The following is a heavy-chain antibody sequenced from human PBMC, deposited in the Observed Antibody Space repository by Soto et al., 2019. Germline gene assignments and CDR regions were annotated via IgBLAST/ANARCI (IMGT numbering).Heavy chain of an antibody. CDR2: IYYSGST. Sequence: SETLSLTCTVSGGSISSGGYYWSWIRQHPGKGLEWIGYIYYSGSTYYNPSLKSRVTISVDTSKNQFSLKLSSVTAADTAVYYCARTPLAGSGSRGYYYMDVWGKGTTVTVSS. D-gene: IGHD3-10*01. V-gene: IGHV4-31*03. CDR1: GGSISSGGYY. CDR3: ARTPLAGSGSRGYYYMDV. J-gene: IGHJ6*03.